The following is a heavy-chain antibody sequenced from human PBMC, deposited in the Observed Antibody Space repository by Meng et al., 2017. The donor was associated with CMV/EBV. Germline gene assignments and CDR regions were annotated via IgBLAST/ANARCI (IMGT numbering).Heavy chain of an antibody. V-gene: IGHV1-18*01. D-gene: IGHD3-10*01. J-gene: IGHJ4*02. Sequence: QGQLVQSGAEVPKPVVSVKVSCKDSGYSFTSYGISWVRQAPGQGLEWMGWISAYTGNTNYAQKLQGRGTMTTDTSTSTAYMELRSLRSYDTAVYCCARDRTMVRGVTGYWGQGTLVTVSS. CDR2: ISAYTGNT. CDR3: ARDRTMVRGVTGY. CDR1: GYSFTSYG.